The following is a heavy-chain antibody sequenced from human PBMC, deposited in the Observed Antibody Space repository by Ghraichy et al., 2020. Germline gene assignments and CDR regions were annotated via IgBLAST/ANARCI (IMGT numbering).Heavy chain of an antibody. V-gene: IGHV3-21*01. D-gene: IGHD2-2*01. CDR3: ARDGVVVVPAAMEGYYYGMDV. CDR1: GFTFSSYS. CDR2: ISSSSSYI. Sequence: GGSLRLSCAASGFTFSSYSMNWVRQAPGKGLEWVSSISSSSSYIYYADSVKGRFTISRDNAKNSLYLQMNSLIAEDTAVYYCARDGVVVVPAAMEGYYYGMDVWGQGTTVTVSS. J-gene: IGHJ6*02.